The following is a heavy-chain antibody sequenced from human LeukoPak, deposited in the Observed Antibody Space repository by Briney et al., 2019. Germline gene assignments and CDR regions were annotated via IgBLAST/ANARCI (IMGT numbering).Heavy chain of an antibody. CDR2: ISPNGGST. D-gene: IGHD4-23*01. CDR3: ARTFQFNSGGNY. CDR1: GFTFSAYA. Sequence: PGGSLRLSCSASGFTFSAYAMHWVRQAPGKGLEYVSAISPNGGSTYYADSVKGRFTISRDNSKNTLYLQMNSLRAEDTAVYYCARTFQFNSGGNYWGQGTLVTVSS. J-gene: IGHJ4*02. V-gene: IGHV3-64*04.